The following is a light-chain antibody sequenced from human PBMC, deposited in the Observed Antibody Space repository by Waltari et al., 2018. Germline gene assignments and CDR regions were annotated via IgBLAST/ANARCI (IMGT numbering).Light chain of an antibody. V-gene: IGKV3-15*01. CDR2: SAS. CDR3: QQYNDWPQT. Sequence: EIVMTQSPATLSVSSGERATLSCRASQTVGSNLAWYQQKPGQAPRLLIYSASTRDTGIPPRFGGRGSGTEFTLTISSLQSEDFAVYYCQQYNDWPQTFGQGTKVEIK. CDR1: QTVGSN. J-gene: IGKJ1*01.